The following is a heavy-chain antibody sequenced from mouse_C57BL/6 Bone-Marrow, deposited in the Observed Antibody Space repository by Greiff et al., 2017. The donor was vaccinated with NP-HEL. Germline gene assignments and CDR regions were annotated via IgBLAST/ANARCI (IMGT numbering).Heavy chain of an antibody. CDR3: ADHYYGSSYWYFDG. D-gene: IGHD1-1*01. CDR1: GYTFTSYW. CDR2: IHPNSGST. J-gene: IGHJ1*03. Sequence: QVQLQQPGAELVKPGASVKLSCKASGYTFTSYWMHWVKQRPGQGLEWIGMIHPNSGSTNYNEKFKSKATLTVDKSSSTAYMQLSSLTSEDSAVYYCADHYYGSSYWYFDGWGTGTTVTVSS. V-gene: IGHV1-64*01.